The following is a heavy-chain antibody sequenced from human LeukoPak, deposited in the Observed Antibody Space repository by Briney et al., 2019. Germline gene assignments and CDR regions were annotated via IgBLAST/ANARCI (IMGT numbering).Heavy chain of an antibody. J-gene: IGHJ4*02. CDR2: INHSGST. CDR1: GGSFSGYY. D-gene: IGHD4-17*01. Sequence: SETLSLTCAAYGGSFSGYYWSWIRQPPGKGLEWIGEINHSGSTNYNPSLKSRVTISVDTSKNQFSLKLSSVTAADTAVYYCARGYTRFYGVPGRFDYWGQGTLVTVSS. CDR3: ARGYTRFYGVPGRFDY. V-gene: IGHV4-34*01.